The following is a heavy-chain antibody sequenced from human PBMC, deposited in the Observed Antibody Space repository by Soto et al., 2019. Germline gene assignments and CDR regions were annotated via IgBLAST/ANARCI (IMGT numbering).Heavy chain of an antibody. J-gene: IGHJ3*02. D-gene: IGHD2-2*01. Sequence: ASVKVSCKASGYTFTSYYMHWVRQAPGQGLEWMGIINPSGGSTSYAQKFQGRVTMTRDTSTSTVYMELSSLRSEDTAVYYCARDHCGSTSCYRGFEAFDIWGQGTMVTVSS. CDR1: GYTFTSYY. CDR3: ARDHCGSTSCYRGFEAFDI. CDR2: INPSGGST. V-gene: IGHV1-46*03.